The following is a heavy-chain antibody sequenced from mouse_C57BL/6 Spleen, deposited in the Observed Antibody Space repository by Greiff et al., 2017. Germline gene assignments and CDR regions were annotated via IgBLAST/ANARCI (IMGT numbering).Heavy chain of an antibody. D-gene: IGHD1-1*01. CDR1: GYTFTSYN. CDR3: ARDYGSSAYAMDY. Sequence: QVQLQQSGAELVRPGASVKMSCKASGYTFTSYNMHWVQQTPRQGLEWIGAIYPGNGDTSYNQKFKGKATLTVDKSSSTASMQRSSLTSEDSAVYFGARDYGSSAYAMDYWGQGTSVTVSS. CDR2: IYPGNGDT. J-gene: IGHJ4*01. V-gene: IGHV1-12*01.